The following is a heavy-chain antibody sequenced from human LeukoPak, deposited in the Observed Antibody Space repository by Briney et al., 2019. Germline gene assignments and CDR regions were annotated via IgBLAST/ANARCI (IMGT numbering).Heavy chain of an antibody. V-gene: IGHV3-23*01. Sequence: PGGSLRLSCAASGFTFSSYAMSWVRQAPGKGLEWVSAISGSGGSTYYADSVKGRFTISRDNSKNTLYLQMNSLRAEDTAVFYCAKARDGRSTGGTYYYYMDVWGKGTTVTVSS. D-gene: IGHD1-26*01. CDR2: ISGSGGST. CDR1: GFTFSSYA. J-gene: IGHJ6*03. CDR3: AKARDGRSTGGTYYYYMDV.